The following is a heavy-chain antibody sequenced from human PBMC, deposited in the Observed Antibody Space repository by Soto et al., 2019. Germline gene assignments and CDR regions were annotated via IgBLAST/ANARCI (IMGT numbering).Heavy chain of an antibody. CDR2: INHSGST. CDR1: GGSFSGYY. CDR3: ARVPRGYSYGPGYYYYGMDV. J-gene: IGHJ6*02. Sequence: PSETLSLTCAVYGGSFSGYYWSWIRQPPGKGLEWIGEINHSGSTNYNPSLKSRVTISVETSKNQFFLKLSSVTAADTAVYYCARVPRGYSYGPGYYYYGMDVWGQGTTVTVSS. V-gene: IGHV4-34*01. D-gene: IGHD5-18*01.